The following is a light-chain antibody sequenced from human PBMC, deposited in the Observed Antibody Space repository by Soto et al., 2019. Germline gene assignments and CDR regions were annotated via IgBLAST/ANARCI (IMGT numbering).Light chain of an antibody. Sequence: QSVLTQPPSASGTPGQRVTISCSGSSSNIGSNYVSWYQQLPGTAPKLLIYRNNQRPSGVPDRFSGSKSGTSASLAISGLRSEDEADYYCAAWDDSLSKVFGTGTRAPS. J-gene: IGLJ1*01. V-gene: IGLV1-47*01. CDR2: RNN. CDR1: SSNIGSNY. CDR3: AAWDDSLSKV.